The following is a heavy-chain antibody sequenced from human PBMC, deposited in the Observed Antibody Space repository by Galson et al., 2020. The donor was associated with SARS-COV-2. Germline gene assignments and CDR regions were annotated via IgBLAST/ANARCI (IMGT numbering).Heavy chain of an antibody. V-gene: IGHV4-34*01. D-gene: IGHD3-22*01. CDR2: INHSGST. Sequence: SETLSLTCAVYGGSFSGYYWSWIRQPPGKGLEWIGEINHSGSTNYNPSLKSRVTISVDTSKNQFSLKLSSVTAADTAVYYCASTPTTYYYDSSGYDGYYYYGMDVWGQGTTVTVSS. J-gene: IGHJ6*02. CDR3: ASTPTTYYYDSSGYDGYYYYGMDV. CDR1: GGSFSGYY.